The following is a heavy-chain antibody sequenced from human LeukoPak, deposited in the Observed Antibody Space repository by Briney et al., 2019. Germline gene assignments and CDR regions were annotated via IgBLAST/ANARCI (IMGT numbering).Heavy chain of an antibody. CDR1: GGSFSGYY. CDR3: ARDARYSSSFDY. J-gene: IGHJ4*02. CDR2: INHSGST. V-gene: IGHV4-34*01. D-gene: IGHD6-13*01. Sequence: PSEILSLTCAVYGGSFSGYYWSWIRQPPGKGLEWIGEINHSGSTNYNPSLRSRVTMPVDTSKNQFSLKLSSVTAADTAVYYCARDARYSSSFDYWGQGTLVTVSS.